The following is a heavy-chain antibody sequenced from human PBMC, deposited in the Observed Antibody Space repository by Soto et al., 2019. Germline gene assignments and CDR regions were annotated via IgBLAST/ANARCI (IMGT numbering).Heavy chain of an antibody. V-gene: IGHV4-30-2*01. CDR3: ARTYYYDSKRYYFDY. D-gene: IGHD3-22*01. CDR2: IYHSGST. J-gene: IGHJ4*02. Sequence: SETLSLTCAVSGGSISSGGYSWSWIRQPPGKGLEWIGYIYHSGSTYYNPSLKSRVTISVDRSKSQFSLKLSSVTAADTAVYYCARTYYYDSKRYYFDYWGQGTLVTVSS. CDR1: GGSISSGGYS.